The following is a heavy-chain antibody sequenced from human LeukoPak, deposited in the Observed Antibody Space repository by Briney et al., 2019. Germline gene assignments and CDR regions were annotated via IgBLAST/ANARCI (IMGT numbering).Heavy chain of an antibody. CDR1: GYSISSGYY. Sequence: PSETLSLTCAVSGYSISSGYYWGWIRQPPGKGLEWSGRSDHSGSTYYNPSLKSRVTISVDTSKNQFSLKLSSVPAADPAVYYCASRVGYCSSTSCPLDYWGQGTLVTVSS. D-gene: IGHD2-2*03. V-gene: IGHV4-38-2*01. CDR2: SDHSGST. CDR3: ASRVGYCSSTSCPLDY. J-gene: IGHJ4*02.